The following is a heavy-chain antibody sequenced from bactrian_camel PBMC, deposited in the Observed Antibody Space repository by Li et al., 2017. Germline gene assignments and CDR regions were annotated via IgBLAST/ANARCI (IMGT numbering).Heavy chain of an antibody. V-gene: IGHV3-3*01. CDR3: ARDGGGWSFGY. CDR1: GHSRGSNC. CDR2: IRRSGGET. D-gene: IGHD6*01. Sequence: HVQLVESGGGSVQTGGSLRLSCVVSGHSRGSNCVGWSRLPPGRAPAEREGIAAIRRSGGETWYAGSVKGRFTISRDNAKNVVLLQMNSLKSEDAALYYCARDGGGWSFGYWGQGTQVTVS. J-gene: IGHJ6*01.